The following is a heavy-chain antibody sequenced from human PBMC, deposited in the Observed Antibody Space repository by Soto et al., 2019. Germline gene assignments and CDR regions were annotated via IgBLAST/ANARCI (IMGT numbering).Heavy chain of an antibody. CDR3: AKDQLAARHSYYYGMDV. V-gene: IGHV3-23*01. Sequence: PGGSLRLSCAASGFTFSGYAMIWVRQAPGKGLEWVSAISGSGGSTYYADSVKGRFTISRDNSKNTLYLQMNSLRAEDTAVYYCAKDQLAARHSYYYGMDVWGQGTTVTVSS. CDR1: GFTFSGYA. D-gene: IGHD6-6*01. CDR2: ISGSGGST. J-gene: IGHJ6*02.